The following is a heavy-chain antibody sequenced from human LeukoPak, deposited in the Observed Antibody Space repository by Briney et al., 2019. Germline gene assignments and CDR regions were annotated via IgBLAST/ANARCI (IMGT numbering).Heavy chain of an antibody. D-gene: IGHD6-19*01. J-gene: IGHJ4*02. CDR2: IYPGGSDT. CDR3: ARQLAVAGNFDY. Sequence: GESLKISCKGSGYMFTNYWIGWVRQMPGKGLEWMGIIYPGGSDTIYSSSFQGQVTISVDKSISAAYLQWSSLKASDTATYYCARQLAVAGNFDYWGQGTLVTVSS. V-gene: IGHV5-51*01. CDR1: GYMFTNYW.